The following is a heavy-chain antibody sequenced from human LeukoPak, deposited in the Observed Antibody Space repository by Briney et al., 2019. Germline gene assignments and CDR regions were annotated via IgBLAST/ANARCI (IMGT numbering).Heavy chain of an antibody. Sequence: ASVKVSCKASGYTFTGYYMHWVRQAPGQGLEWMGWINPNSGGTNYAQKFQGRVTMTRDTSISTAYMELSRLRSDDTAGYYCARDPHYYDSSGPLGYWGQGTLVTVSS. V-gene: IGHV1-2*02. CDR1: GYTFTGYY. CDR3: ARDPHYYDSSGPLGY. J-gene: IGHJ4*02. D-gene: IGHD3-22*01. CDR2: INPNSGGT.